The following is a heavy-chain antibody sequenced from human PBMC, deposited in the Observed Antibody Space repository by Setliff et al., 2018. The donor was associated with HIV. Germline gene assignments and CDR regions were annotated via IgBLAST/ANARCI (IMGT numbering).Heavy chain of an antibody. J-gene: IGHJ6*03. V-gene: IGHV1-8*03. CDR2: MNPNSGNA. Sequence: ASVKVSCKASGYTFTKYDINWVRQAPGQGLEWMGWMNPNSGNAEYAQRFQGRVTLTRNTSISTAYMELSSLTSEDTAVYFCARSRYQLLYDMDVWGKGTTVTVSS. D-gene: IGHD2-2*02. CDR1: GYTFTKYD. CDR3: ARSRYQLLYDMDV.